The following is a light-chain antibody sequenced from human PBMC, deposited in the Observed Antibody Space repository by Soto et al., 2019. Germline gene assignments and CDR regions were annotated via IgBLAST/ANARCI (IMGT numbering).Light chain of an antibody. V-gene: IGLV2-23*01. CDR2: EGS. CDR3: CSYAGSVYV. J-gene: IGLJ1*01. CDR1: SSDVGSYNL. Sequence: QSALTQPASVSGSPGQSITISCTGTSSDVGSYNLVSWYQQHPGKAPKLMIYEGSKRPSGVSNRFSGSKSGNTASLTISGLQAEDEADYYCCSYAGSVYVVGTGTKLTVL.